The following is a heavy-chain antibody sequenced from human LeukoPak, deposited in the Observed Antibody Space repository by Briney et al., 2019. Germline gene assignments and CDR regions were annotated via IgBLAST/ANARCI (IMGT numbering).Heavy chain of an antibody. V-gene: IGHV4-39*01. CDR3: ARGYTAGWIPYDY. D-gene: IGHD5-18*01. Sequence: SETLSLTCTVSCGPMNSNSYYWGWIRKPPGGGLEWFGSFYYTGSTYYNPSLKSRVTISADTSKNQFSLKLSSVAAADTAVYYCARGYTAGWIPYDYWGQGTLVTVSS. CDR2: FYYTGST. J-gene: IGHJ4*02. CDR1: CGPMNSNSYY.